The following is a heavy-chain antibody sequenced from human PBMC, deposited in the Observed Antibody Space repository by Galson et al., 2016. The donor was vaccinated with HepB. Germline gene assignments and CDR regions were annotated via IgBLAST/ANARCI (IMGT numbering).Heavy chain of an antibody. Sequence: SLRLSCAASGFTFSTSGMNWVRQAPGKGLEWVSYNSSSSTIYYAASVRGRFTISRDNAKNSLYLQMNSLGDEDTAVYYCASGMDDYWGQGTLVTVSS. J-gene: IGHJ4*02. V-gene: IGHV3-48*02. D-gene: IGHD5-24*01. CDR3: ASGMDDY. CDR1: GFTFSTSG. CDR2: NSSSSTI.